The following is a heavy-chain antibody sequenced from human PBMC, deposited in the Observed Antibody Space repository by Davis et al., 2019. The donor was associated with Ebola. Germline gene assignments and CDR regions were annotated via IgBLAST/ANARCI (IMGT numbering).Heavy chain of an antibody. Sequence: GESLKISCEGSGNSFTSYWIGWVRQMPGKGLEWMGIIYVGDSDTRYSPSFQGQVIISADKSTKTAFLQWSSLKASDTAMYYCASLRRTITGMDDAFDIWGQGTMVTVSS. V-gene: IGHV5-51*01. J-gene: IGHJ3*02. CDR1: GNSFTSYW. D-gene: IGHD2-8*02. CDR2: IYVGDSDT. CDR3: ASLRRTITGMDDAFDI.